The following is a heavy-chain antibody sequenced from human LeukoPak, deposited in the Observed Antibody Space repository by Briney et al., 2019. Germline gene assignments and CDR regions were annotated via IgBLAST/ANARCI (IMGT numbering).Heavy chain of an antibody. Sequence: ASVKVSCKASGYXFTGYYMHWVRQAPGQGLEWLGWINPNSGGTNYAQKFQGRVTMTRDTSISTAYMELSRLRSDDTAVYYCARTALFDCSSWALSIPQYYYGMDVWGQGTTVTVSS. J-gene: IGHJ6*02. CDR1: GYXFTGYY. V-gene: IGHV1-2*02. CDR3: ARTALFDCSSWALSIPQYYYGMDV. D-gene: IGHD6-13*01. CDR2: INPNSGGT.